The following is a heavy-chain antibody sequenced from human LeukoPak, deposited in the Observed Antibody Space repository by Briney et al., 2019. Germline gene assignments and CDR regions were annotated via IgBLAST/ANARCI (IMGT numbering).Heavy chain of an antibody. J-gene: IGHJ1*01. D-gene: IGHD2-21*02. V-gene: IGHV3-23*01. CDR1: GYTFSTLA. Sequence: GVSLRLSCTPSGYTFSTLAKIWVRQPPGKGLECVSSIFPSGGGIHYADRVKGRFTISRDHGKNSLSLQMNSVRAEDTALYYCARDRGGDYLYLQHWGQGTLVTVSS. CDR2: IFPSGGGI. CDR3: ARDRGGDYLYLQH.